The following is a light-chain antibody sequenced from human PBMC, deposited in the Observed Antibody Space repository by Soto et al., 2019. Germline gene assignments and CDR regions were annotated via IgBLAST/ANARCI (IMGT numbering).Light chain of an antibody. CDR1: QSVSSSY. CDR2: GAS. CDR3: QPYDSSPIT. V-gene: IGKV3-20*01. J-gene: IGKJ5*01. Sequence: EIVLTQSPGTLSLSPGESATLSCRASQSVSSSYLAWYQQKPGQAPRLLIYGASSRATGIPDRFSGSGSGTDFTLTISRLEPEDFAVYYCQPYDSSPITFGQGTRLEIK.